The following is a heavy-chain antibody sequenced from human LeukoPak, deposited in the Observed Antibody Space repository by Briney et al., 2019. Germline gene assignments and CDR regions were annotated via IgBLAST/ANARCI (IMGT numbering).Heavy chain of an antibody. J-gene: IGHJ6*02. Sequence: PGGSLRLSCAASGVTFSSYGMYWVRQAPGKGLEWVAVISYDGSNKYYADSVKGRFTISRDNSKNTLYLQMNSLTAEDTAVYYCANDNLARGYGSGSYYYGMDVWGQGTTVTVSS. CDR2: ISYDGSNK. D-gene: IGHD3-10*01. CDR3: ANDNLARGYGSGSYYYGMDV. V-gene: IGHV3-30*18. CDR1: GVTFSSYG.